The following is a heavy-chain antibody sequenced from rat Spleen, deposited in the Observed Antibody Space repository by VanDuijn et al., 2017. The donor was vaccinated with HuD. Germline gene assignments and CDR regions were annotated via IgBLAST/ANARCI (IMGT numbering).Heavy chain of an antibody. CDR3: AKEGDGGYSSYPNWFAY. CDR2: ISYGDSSGHSGT. CDR1: GFTFSDYG. J-gene: IGHJ3*01. V-gene: IGHV5-29*01. D-gene: IGHD1-8*01. Sequence: EVQLVESGGGLVQPGRSLKLSCAASGFTFSDYGVAWVRQAPTTGLEWVATISYGDSSGHSGTYYRDSVRGRFTISRDYAKNTLYLQMDSLRSEDTATYYYAKEGDGGYSSYPNWFAYWGQGTLVTVSS.